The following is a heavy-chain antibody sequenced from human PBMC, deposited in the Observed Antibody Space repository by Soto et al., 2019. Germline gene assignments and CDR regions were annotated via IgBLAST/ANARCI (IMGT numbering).Heavy chain of an antibody. D-gene: IGHD3-3*01. CDR3: ARGYPPIFGVAASYYFDY. V-gene: IGHV3-21*01. J-gene: IGHJ4*02. CDR1: GFTFSSYS. CDR2: ISSSSSYI. Sequence: GGSLRLSCAASGFTFSSYSMNWVRQAPGKGLEWVSSISSSSSYIYYADSVKGRFTISRDNAKNSLYLQMNSLRAEDTAVYYCARGYPPIFGVAASYYFDYWGQGTLVPVYS.